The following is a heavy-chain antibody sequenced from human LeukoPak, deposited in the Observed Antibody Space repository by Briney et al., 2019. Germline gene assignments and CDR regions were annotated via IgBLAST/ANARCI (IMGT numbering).Heavy chain of an antibody. Sequence: GGSLRLSCEVSGFAFSMYWMTWVRQAPGKGLEWVSSISGGDGRTYYADPVKGRYSISRDNSKKPLYLQVNNLRTEDTAVYYCVAYDPLDFWGQGTLVTVSS. J-gene: IGHJ4*02. CDR1: GFAFSMYW. D-gene: IGHD3-22*01. V-gene: IGHV3-23*01. CDR3: VAYDPLDF. CDR2: ISGGDGRT.